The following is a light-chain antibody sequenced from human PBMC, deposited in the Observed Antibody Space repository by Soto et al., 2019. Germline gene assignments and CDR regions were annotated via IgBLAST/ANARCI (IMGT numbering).Light chain of an antibody. J-gene: IGKJ5*01. CDR2: DAS. V-gene: IGKV3-11*01. CDR3: QQRSNWPPST. Sequence: EIVRTQSPATLSLSPGERATLACRSSQSVGKYLVWYQQKPGQAPRLLIYDASNRATGIPARFSGSGSGTDFTLTISSLEPEDFAVYYCQQRSNWPPSTFGQGTRLEIK. CDR1: QSVGKY.